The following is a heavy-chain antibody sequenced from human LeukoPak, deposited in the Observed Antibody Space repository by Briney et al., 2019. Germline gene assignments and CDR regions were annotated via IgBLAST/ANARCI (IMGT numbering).Heavy chain of an antibody. V-gene: IGHV4-34*01. CDR1: GGSFSGYY. CDR2: INHSGST. D-gene: IGHD3-9*01. CDR3: ARDVRYFDWLLPPENWFDP. J-gene: IGHJ5*02. Sequence: SETLSFTCAVYGGSFSGYYWSWIRQPPGKGLEWIGEINHSGSTNYNPSLKSRVTISVDTSKNQFSLKLSSVTAADTAVYYCARDVRYFDWLLPPENWFDPWGQGTLVTVSS.